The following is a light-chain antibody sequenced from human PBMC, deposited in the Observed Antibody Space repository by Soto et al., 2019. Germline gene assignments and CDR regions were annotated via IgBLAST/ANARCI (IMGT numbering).Light chain of an antibody. CDR2: DAS. CDR1: QSVSSY. J-gene: IGKJ3*01. Sequence: EIVLTQSPATLSLSPGERATLSCRASQSVSSYLAWYQQQPGQAPRLLIYDASNRATGIPARFSGSGSGTDFTLTISSLEPEDFAVYYCQQRSNWPPFTSGPGTKVDIK. CDR3: QQRSNWPPFT. V-gene: IGKV3-11*01.